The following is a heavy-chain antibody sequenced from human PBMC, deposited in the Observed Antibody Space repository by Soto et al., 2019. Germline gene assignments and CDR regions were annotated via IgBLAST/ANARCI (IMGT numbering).Heavy chain of an antibody. CDR2: IYHSGST. V-gene: IGHV4-4*02. D-gene: IGHD6-19*01. J-gene: IGHJ6*02. CDR3: ASCSSGWYGYYYYYGMDV. CDR1: GGSISSSNW. Sequence: QVQLQESGPGLVKPSGTLSLTCAVSGGSISSSNWWSWVRQPPGKGLEWIGEIYHSGSTNYNPSLKSRVTISVDKSENQFSLKLSSVTAADTAVYYCASCSSGWYGYYYYYGMDVWGQGTTVTVSS.